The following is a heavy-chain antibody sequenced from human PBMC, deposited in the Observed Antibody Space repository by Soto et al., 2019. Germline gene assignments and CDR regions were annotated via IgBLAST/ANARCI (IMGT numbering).Heavy chain of an antibody. J-gene: IGHJ4*02. D-gene: IGHD2-8*01. CDR2: ISGRGGST. Sequence: EVQLLESGGGFLQPGGSLRLSCAASGFTFSSYAMSWVRQAPGKGLQWVSAISGRGGSTFYADSVRGRFTISRDNSNNTLYLQMNSLRAEDTALYYCAKVGVAMADPYYFDSWGRGSLVTVSS. CDR1: GFTFSSYA. CDR3: AKVGVAMADPYYFDS. V-gene: IGHV3-23*01.